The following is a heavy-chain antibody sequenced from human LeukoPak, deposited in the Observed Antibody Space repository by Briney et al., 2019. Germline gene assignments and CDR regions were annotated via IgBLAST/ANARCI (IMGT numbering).Heavy chain of an antibody. CDR2: ISAYNGNT. V-gene: IGHV1-18*01. Sequence: ASVKVSCKASGYTFTSYGISWVRQAPGQGLEWMGWISAYNGNTNYAQKLQGRVTMTTDTSTSTAYMELRSPRSDDTAVYYCARDLISVAAAGSGIAFDIWGQGTMATVSS. CDR3: ARDLISVAAAGSGIAFDI. J-gene: IGHJ3*02. CDR1: GYTFTSYG. D-gene: IGHD6-13*01.